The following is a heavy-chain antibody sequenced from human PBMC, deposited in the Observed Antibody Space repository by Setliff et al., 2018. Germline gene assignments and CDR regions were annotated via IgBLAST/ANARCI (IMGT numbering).Heavy chain of an antibody. CDR1: GYTFMTYW. Sequence: PGESLKISCKGSGYTFMTYWIGWVRQMPGKGLEWMGIIYPGDSDTTYSPSFQGQVTISADKSISTAYLQWSTLKASDTAMYYCARSTVTQDFDYWGQGTLVTAPQ. CDR3: ARSTVTQDFDY. D-gene: IGHD4-17*01. J-gene: IGHJ4*02. CDR2: IYPGDSDT. V-gene: IGHV5-51*01.